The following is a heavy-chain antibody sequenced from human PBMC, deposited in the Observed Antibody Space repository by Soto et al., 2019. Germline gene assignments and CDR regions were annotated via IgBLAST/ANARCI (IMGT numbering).Heavy chain of an antibody. V-gene: IGHV1-2*04. D-gene: IGHD4-17*01. CDR1: GYTFTGYY. Sequence: ASVKVSCKASGYTFTGYYMHWARQAPGQGLEWMGWINPNSGGTNYAQKFQGWVTMTRDTSISTAYMELSRLRSDDTAVYYCATQRDYGDYGAFDYWGQGTLVTVSS. CDR3: ATQRDYGDYGAFDY. J-gene: IGHJ4*02. CDR2: INPNSGGT.